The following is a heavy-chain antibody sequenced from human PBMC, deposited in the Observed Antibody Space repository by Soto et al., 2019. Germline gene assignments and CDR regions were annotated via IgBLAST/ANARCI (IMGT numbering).Heavy chain of an antibody. CDR1: GFTVSSNY. J-gene: IGHJ3*02. D-gene: IGHD2-15*01. Sequence: GGSLRLSCAASGFTVSSNYMSWVRQAPGKGLEWVSVIYSGGSTYYADSVKGRFTISRDNSKNTLYLQMNSLRAEDTAVYYCARDRPRGYCSGGSCPGGLDAFDIWGQGTMVTVSS. CDR2: IYSGGST. V-gene: IGHV3-66*01. CDR3: ARDRPRGYCSGGSCPGGLDAFDI.